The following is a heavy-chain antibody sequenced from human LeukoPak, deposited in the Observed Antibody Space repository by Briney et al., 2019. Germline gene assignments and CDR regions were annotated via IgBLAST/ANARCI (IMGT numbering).Heavy chain of an antibody. CDR3: ATGNAVSYYNGGWFDP. D-gene: IGHD3-10*01. V-gene: IGHV1-8*01. J-gene: IGHJ5*02. CDR2: MNPNSGNT. Sequence: GASVKVSCKASGYTFTSYDINWVRQATGQGLEWMGWMNPNSGNTGYAQKFQGRVTMTRNTSIGTAYMELSSLRSEDTAVYYCATGNAVSYYNGGWFDPWGQGTLVTVSS. CDR1: GYTFTSYD.